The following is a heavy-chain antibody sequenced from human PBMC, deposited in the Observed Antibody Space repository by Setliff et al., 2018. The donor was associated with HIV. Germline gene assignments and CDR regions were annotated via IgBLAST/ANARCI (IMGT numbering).Heavy chain of an antibody. CDR2: ISRTSSYI. CDR3: ARVGVGAAYYYGMDV. CDR1: GFTFSNYM. D-gene: IGHD2-15*01. J-gene: IGHJ6*02. V-gene: IGHV3-21*01. Sequence: LRLSCAASGFTFSNYMMNWVRQAPGKGLEWVSSISRTSSYIYYTDSVKGRFTISRDNAKNSLYLQMNSLRAEDTAVYYCARVGVGAAYYYGMDVWGQGTTVTVSS.